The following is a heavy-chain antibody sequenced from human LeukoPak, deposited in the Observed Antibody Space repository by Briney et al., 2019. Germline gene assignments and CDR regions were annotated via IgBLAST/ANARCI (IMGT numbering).Heavy chain of an antibody. CDR3: ARQMTSTRLFDY. D-gene: IGHD5/OR15-5a*01. Sequence: GGSLRLPCVAWGFIFSDHPFHWVRQSPDKGLEWVALIGSDGTKKYYADSVQGRFTVSRENSKNTLFLQLNTLRADDTAVYFCARQMTSTRLFDYWGQGTLVTVSS. CDR1: GFIFSDHP. V-gene: IGHV3-30*04. CDR2: IGSDGTKK. J-gene: IGHJ4*02.